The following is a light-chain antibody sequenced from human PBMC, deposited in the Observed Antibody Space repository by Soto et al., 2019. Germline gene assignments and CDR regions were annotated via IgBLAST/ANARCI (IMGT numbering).Light chain of an antibody. CDR3: QQSYRDPIT. V-gene: IGKV1-39*01. Sequence: DIQMTQSPSSLSASVGKRVTITCRASQSISTYLNWYQKKPGKAPNLLIYDASRLQSGVPSRFSGSGGGTDFTLSISRVQPEDFATYFCQQSYRDPITFGQGTRLEI. J-gene: IGKJ5*01. CDR2: DAS. CDR1: QSISTY.